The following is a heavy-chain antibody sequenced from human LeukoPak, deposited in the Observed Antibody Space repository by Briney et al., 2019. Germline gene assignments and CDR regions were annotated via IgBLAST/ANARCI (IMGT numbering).Heavy chain of an antibody. Sequence: SGGSLRLSCAASGFTFDDYAMHWVRQAPGKGLEWVSGISWNSGSIGYADSVKGRFTISRDNAKNFLYLQMNSLRAEDTALYYCAKDIEGRYYDSSGLDYWGQGTLVTVSS. CDR3: AKDIEGRYYDSSGLDY. V-gene: IGHV3-9*01. D-gene: IGHD3-22*01. CDR1: GFTFDDYA. J-gene: IGHJ4*02. CDR2: ISWNSGSI.